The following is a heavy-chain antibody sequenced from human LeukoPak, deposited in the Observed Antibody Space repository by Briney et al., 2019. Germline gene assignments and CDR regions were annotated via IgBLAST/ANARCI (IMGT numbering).Heavy chain of an antibody. V-gene: IGHV1-2*02. D-gene: IGHD6-13*01. CDR2: INPNSGGT. Sequence: ASVKVSCKASGYTFTGYYMHWVRQAPGQGLEWVGWINPNSGGTNYAQKFQGRVTMTRDTSISTAYMELSRLRSDDTAVYYCARDRDSSSWSLDYWGQGTLVTVSS. J-gene: IGHJ4*02. CDR1: GYTFTGYY. CDR3: ARDRDSSSWSLDY.